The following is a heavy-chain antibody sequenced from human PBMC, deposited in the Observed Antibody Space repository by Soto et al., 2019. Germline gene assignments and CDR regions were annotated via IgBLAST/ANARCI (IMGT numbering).Heavy chain of an antibody. CDR3: ARPPVGATRLNYYYYGMDV. CDR2: ISYDGSNK. V-gene: IGHV3-30*17. Sequence: GGALVLSSLASGFPFSSWSRHSVRQAPGGGLEWVAVISYDGSNKYYADSVKGRFTISRDNSKNTLYLQMNGLRAEDTAVYYCARPPVGATRLNYYYYGMDVWGQGTRVPLSS. J-gene: IGHJ6*02. CDR1: GFPFSSWS. D-gene: IGHD1-26*01.